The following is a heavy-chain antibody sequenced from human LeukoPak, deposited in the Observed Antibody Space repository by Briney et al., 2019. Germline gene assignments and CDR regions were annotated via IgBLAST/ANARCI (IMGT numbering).Heavy chain of an antibody. J-gene: IGHJ4*02. CDR2: ISGSGGST. V-gene: IGHV3-23*01. D-gene: IGHD4-17*01. Sequence: GGSLRLSCAASGFTFSSYSMNWVRQAPGKGLEWVSAISGSGGSTYYADSVKGRFTISRDNSKNTLYLQMNSLRAEDTAVYYCAKDGYGDYTFDYWGQGTLVTVSS. CDR3: AKDGYGDYTFDY. CDR1: GFTFSSYS.